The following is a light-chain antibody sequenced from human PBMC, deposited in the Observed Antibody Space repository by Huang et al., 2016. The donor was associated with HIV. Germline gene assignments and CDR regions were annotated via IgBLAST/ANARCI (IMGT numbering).Light chain of an antibody. CDR3: QQYNNWPPIT. Sequence: EIVMTQSPVTLSVSPGERATLSCRVSQSVSSNLACYQQKPGQAPRLLIYGASTRATGVPARFSGSGSGTEFTLTISSLQSEDFALYYCQQYNNWPPITFGQGTRLEIK. V-gene: IGKV3-15*01. CDR1: QSVSSN. CDR2: GAS. J-gene: IGKJ5*01.